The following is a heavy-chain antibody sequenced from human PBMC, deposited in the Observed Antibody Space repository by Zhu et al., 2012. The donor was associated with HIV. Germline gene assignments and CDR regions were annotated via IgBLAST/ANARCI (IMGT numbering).Heavy chain of an antibody. V-gene: IGHV4-39*07. Sequence: QVQLQESGPGLVKPSETLSLTCTVSGGSISSSSYYWGWIRQPPGKGLEWIGSIYYSGSTYYNPSLKSRVTISVDTSKNQFSLKLSSVTAADTAVYYCARFPYGSGDLGWFDPWGQGTLVIVSS. CDR3: ARFPYGSGDLGWFDP. CDR2: IYYSGST. J-gene: IGHJ5*02. CDR1: GGSISSSSYY. D-gene: IGHD3-10*01.